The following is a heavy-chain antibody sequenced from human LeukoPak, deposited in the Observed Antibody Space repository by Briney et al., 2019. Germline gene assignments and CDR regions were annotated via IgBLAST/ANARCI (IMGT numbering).Heavy chain of an antibody. CDR3: ARGARPRYNWNFKWFDP. CDR1: GGSFSGYY. CDR2: INHSGST. V-gene: IGHV4-34*01. Sequence: SETLSLTCAVYGGSFSGYYWSWIRQPPGKGLEWIGEINHSGSTNYNPSLKSRVTISVDTSKNQFSLKLSSVTAADTAVYYCARGARPRYNWNFKWFDPWGQGTLVTVFS. J-gene: IGHJ5*02. D-gene: IGHD1-7*01.